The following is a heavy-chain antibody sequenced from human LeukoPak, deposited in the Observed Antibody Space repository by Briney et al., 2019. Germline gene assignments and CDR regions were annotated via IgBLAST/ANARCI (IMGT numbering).Heavy chain of an antibody. CDR1: GFTFSSYA. Sequence: GGSLRLSCAASGFTFSSYAMHWVRQAPGKGLEYVSAISSNGGSTYYADSVKGRFTISRDNSKNTLYPQMGSLRAEDMAVYYCARDGGPTLDSFYGMDVWGKGTTVTVSS. CDR2: ISSNGGST. V-gene: IGHV3-64*02. J-gene: IGHJ6*04. CDR3: ARDGGPTLDSFYGMDV. D-gene: IGHD1-1*01.